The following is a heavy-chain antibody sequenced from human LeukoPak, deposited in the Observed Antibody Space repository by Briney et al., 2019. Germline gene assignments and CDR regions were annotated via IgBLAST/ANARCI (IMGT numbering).Heavy chain of an antibody. CDR3: AKVDNWNFNWLDP. CDR1: GGSFSGYY. J-gene: IGHJ5*02. CDR2: VSHSGST. Sequence: SETLSLTCAVYGGSFSGYYWSWIRQPPGKTLEWIGSVSHSGSTNYNPSLKSRVTLSKDTSKNQFSLRLSSVTAADTAVYYCAKVDNWNFNWLDPWGQGTLVTVSS. V-gene: IGHV4-59*01. D-gene: IGHD1-7*01.